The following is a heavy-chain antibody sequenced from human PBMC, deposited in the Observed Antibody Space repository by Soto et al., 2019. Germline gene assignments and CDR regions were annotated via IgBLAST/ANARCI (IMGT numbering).Heavy chain of an antibody. CDR3: ARGRSFSYDSTPPPMFDP. CDR2: IGTLSDT. Sequence: GGSRILSCAGSGFTFSTFDIHWVRQAPGKGLEWVSGIGTLSDTFYAASVQGRFTISRQNAKNSVYLQMNSLRAGDTAFYYCARGRSFSYDSTPPPMFDPWGQGTLVTVSS. CDR1: GFTFSTFD. D-gene: IGHD3-10*01. V-gene: IGHV3-13*01. J-gene: IGHJ5*02.